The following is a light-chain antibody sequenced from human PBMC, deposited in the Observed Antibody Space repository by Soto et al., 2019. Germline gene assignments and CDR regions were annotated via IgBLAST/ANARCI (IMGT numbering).Light chain of an antibody. J-gene: IGKJ1*01. V-gene: IGKV3-15*01. CDR3: QQYNNWTPGT. Sequence: EIVMTQSPATLSVSPGERATLSCRASQSVSSNLAWYQQKPGQAPRLLIYGASTRATGLPARFSGSGSGTEFTLTISSLQSEEFAVYYCQQYNNWTPGTFGQGTKVEIK. CDR2: GAS. CDR1: QSVSSN.